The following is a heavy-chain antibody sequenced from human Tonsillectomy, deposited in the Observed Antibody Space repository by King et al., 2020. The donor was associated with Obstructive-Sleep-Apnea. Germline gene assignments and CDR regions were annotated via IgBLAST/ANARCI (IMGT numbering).Heavy chain of an antibody. Sequence: VQLVESGGGLVQPGGSLRLACAASGFTFSGDAMSWVRQAPGTGLEWVSGISGSGGSTYYAESVKGRFTISRDNSKNTLYVEMNNLRVEDTAVYYCAKRGSGWDGGVDYYYGMDVWGQGTTVTVSS. V-gene: IGHV3-23*04. CDR2: ISGSGGST. CDR1: GFTFSGDA. J-gene: IGHJ6*02. D-gene: IGHD6-19*01. CDR3: AKRGSGWDGGVDYYYGMDV.